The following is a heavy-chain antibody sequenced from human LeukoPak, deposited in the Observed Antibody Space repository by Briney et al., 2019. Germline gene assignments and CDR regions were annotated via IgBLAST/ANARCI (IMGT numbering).Heavy chain of an antibody. V-gene: IGHV3-48*01. Sequence: GGSLRLSCAASGFTFSRYSMNWVRQAPGKGLEWVSYISSSSSTVYYADSLKGRFTISRDNAKNTLYLQMNSLSAEDTAVYYCARDRVNWNDVGGLFDYWGQGTLVTVSS. CDR3: ARDRVNWNDVGGLFDY. D-gene: IGHD1-1*01. J-gene: IGHJ4*02. CDR2: ISSSSSTV. CDR1: GFTFSRYS.